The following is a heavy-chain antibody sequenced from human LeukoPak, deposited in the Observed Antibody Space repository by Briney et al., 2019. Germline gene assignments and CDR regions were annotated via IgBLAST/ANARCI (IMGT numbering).Heavy chain of an antibody. D-gene: IGHD3-22*01. J-gene: IGHJ3*02. CDR3: AREGKDYDSSGYYLDAFDI. CDR2: TYYRSKWYN. CDR1: GDSASSNSAA. Sequence: SQTLSLTCAISGDSASSNSAAWNWIRQSPSRGLEWLGRTYYRSKWYNDYAVSVKSRITISPDTSKNQFSLQLNSVTPEDTAVYYCAREGKDYDSSGYYLDAFDIWGQGTMVTVSS. V-gene: IGHV6-1*01.